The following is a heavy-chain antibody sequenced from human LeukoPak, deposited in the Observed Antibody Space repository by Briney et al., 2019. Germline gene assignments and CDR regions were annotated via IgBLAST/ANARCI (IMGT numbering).Heavy chain of an antibody. J-gene: IGHJ6*02. V-gene: IGHV3-23*01. CDR1: GFTFSSYA. CDR3: AKDASSVPWYYYGMDV. D-gene: IGHD3-22*01. Sequence: PGGSLRLSCAASGFTFSSYAMSWVRQAPGKGLEWVSAISGSGGSTYYADSVKGRFTISRDNSKNTLYLQMNSLRAEDTAVYYCAKDASSVPWYYYGMDVCGQGTTVTVSS. CDR2: ISGSGGST.